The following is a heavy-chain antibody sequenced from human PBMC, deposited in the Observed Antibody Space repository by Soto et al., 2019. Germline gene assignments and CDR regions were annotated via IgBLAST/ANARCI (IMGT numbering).Heavy chain of an antibody. Sequence: PSETLSLTCTFSGGSISSYYWSLIRQPPGKGLEWIGYIYYSGSTNYNPSLKSRVTISVDTSKNQFSLKLSSVTAADTAVYYCARVRGYYYYMDVWGKGTTVTVSS. CDR1: GGSISSYY. CDR3: ARVRGYYYYMDV. V-gene: IGHV4-59*01. D-gene: IGHD1-26*01. J-gene: IGHJ6*03. CDR2: IYYSGST.